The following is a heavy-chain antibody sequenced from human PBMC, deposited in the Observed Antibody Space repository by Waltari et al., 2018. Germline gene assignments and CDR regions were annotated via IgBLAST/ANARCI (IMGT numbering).Heavy chain of an antibody. V-gene: IGHV3-21*01. CDR2: ISSSSSYI. CDR1: GFTFSSYS. J-gene: IGHJ4*02. D-gene: IGHD2-21*02. Sequence: EVQLVESGGGLVKPGGSLRLSCAASGFTFSSYSMNWVRQAPGKGLEWVSSISSSSSYIYYADAVKGRFTISRDNAKNSLYLQMNSLRAEDTAVYYCAREFGGDGDLDYWGQGTLVTVSS. CDR3: AREFGGDGDLDY.